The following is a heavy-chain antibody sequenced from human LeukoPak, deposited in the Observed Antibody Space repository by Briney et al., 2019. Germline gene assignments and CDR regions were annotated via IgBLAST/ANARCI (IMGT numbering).Heavy chain of an antibody. CDR2: ISYDGSNK. D-gene: IGHD6-19*01. Sequence: GGSLRLSCAASGFTFSSYGMHWVRQAPGKGLEWVAVISYDGSNKYYADSVKGRFTISRDNSKNTLYLQMNSLRAEDTAVYYCAKGYSSGWYVFDYWGQGTLVTVSS. J-gene: IGHJ4*02. V-gene: IGHV3-30*18. CDR3: AKGYSSGWYVFDY. CDR1: GFTFSSYG.